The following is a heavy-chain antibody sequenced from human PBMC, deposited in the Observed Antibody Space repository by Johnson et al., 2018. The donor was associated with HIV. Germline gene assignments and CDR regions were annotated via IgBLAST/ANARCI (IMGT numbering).Heavy chain of an antibody. CDR1: GFTVSSNY. CDR2: IYSGGST. CDR3: ARDPLTLTTTLDAFDL. Sequence: VQLVEFGGGLIQPGGSLRLSCAASGFTVSSNYMNWVRQAPGKGLEWVSVIYSGGSTFYADSVKGRFTISRDSSQNTLYLQMNNLRAEDTAVYYCARDPLTLTTTLDAFDLWGQGTMVTVSS. D-gene: IGHD4-17*01. J-gene: IGHJ3*01. V-gene: IGHV3-53*01.